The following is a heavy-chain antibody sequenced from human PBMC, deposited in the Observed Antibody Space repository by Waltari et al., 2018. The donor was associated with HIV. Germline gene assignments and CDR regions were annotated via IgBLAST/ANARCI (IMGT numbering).Heavy chain of an antibody. CDR2: INWNGGRT. V-gene: IGHV3-20*04. J-gene: IGHJ2*01. CDR1: GFTFDDYG. CDR3: AIDIVGVVAATRVGYFDL. Sequence: EVQLVESGGGVVRPGGSLRLSCAASGFTFDDYGMSWVRQAPGKGLEWVSGINWNGGRTVYADPVKGRFTITRDNAKNSLYLQMNSLRAEDTALYYCAIDIVGVVAATRVGYFDLWGRGTLVTVSS. D-gene: IGHD2-15*01.